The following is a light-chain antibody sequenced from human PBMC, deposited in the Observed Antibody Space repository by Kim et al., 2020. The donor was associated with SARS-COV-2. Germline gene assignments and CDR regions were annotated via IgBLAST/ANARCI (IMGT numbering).Light chain of an antibody. J-gene: IGKJ2*01. CDR2: DAS. Sequence: EIVLTQSPATLSLSPGERATLSCRASQYIYNWLAWYQQKPGQVPRLLIYDASNRATGIPARFSGSGSGTDFTLTISSLEPEDFAVYYCQHRRTWPLTFGQGTKLEI. V-gene: IGKV3-11*01. CDR1: QYIYNW. CDR3: QHRRTWPLT.